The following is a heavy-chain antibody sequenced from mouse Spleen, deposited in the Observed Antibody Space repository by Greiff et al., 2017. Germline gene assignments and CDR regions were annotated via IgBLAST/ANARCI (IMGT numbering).Heavy chain of an antibody. J-gene: IGHJ2*01. CDR3: TRLRDYLDY. V-gene: IGHV1-15*01. CDR1: GYTFTDYE. Sequence: QVHVKQSGAELVRPGASVTLSCKASGYTFTDYEMHWVKQTPVHGLEWIGAIDPETGGTAYNQKFKGKAILTADKSSSTAYMELRSLTSEDSAVYYCTRLRDYLDYWGQGTTLTVSS. CDR2: IDPETGGT. D-gene: IGHD3-3*01.